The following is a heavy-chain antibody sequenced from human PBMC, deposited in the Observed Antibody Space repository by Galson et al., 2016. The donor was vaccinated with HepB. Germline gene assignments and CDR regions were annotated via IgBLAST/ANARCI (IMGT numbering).Heavy chain of an antibody. CDR2: ITESGVTT. D-gene: IGHD2-2*01. J-gene: IGHJ6*02. V-gene: IGHV3-23*01. CDR1: GFTFHDFG. CDR3: AKDLVVVTPAMSHNYYGLDI. Sequence: SLRLSCAASGFTFHDFGMTWVRQAPGKGLEWVSTITESGVTTYIADSVTGRFTISRDNSKNTLFLDMSNVRVDDTATYYCAKDLVVVTPAMSHNYYGLDIWGQGTTVAVSS.